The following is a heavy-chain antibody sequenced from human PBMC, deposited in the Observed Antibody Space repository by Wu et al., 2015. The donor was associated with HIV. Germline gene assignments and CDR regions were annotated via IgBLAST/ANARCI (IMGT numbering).Heavy chain of an antibody. CDR1: GATFISYT. CDR2: FIPIFGTA. Sequence: QVQLMQSGAEVKKPGSSVKVSCKASGATFISYTITWVRQAPGQGLEWMGGFIPIFGTANYAQKLQGRLTITTDESTATGYMELSSLRSEDTAVYYCARDLARETMIRDRPRYGLDVWGQGTTVTVSS. D-gene: IGHD3-10*01. J-gene: IGHJ6*02. CDR3: ARDLARETMIRDRPRYGLDV. V-gene: IGHV1-69*05.